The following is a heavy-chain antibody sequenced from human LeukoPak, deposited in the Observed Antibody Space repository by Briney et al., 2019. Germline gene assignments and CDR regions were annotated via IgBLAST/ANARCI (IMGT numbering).Heavy chain of an antibody. CDR2: INAGNGNT. Sequence: ASVKVSCKASGYTFTSYAMHWVRQAPGQRLEWMGWINAGNGNTKYSQKFQGRVTITRDTSASTAYMELSSLRSEDTAVYYCARDRDCSSTSCPFYYYYGMDVWGQGTTVTVSS. J-gene: IGHJ6*02. V-gene: IGHV1-3*01. D-gene: IGHD2-2*01. CDR3: ARDRDCSSTSCPFYYYYGMDV. CDR1: GYTFTSYA.